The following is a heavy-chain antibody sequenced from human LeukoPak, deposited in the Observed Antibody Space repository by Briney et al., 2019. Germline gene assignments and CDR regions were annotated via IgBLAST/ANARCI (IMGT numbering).Heavy chain of an antibody. CDR1: GFTFSNYW. J-gene: IGHJ6*02. D-gene: IGHD3-10*01. Sequence: GGSLRLSCAASGFTFSNYWMTWVRQAPGKGLEWVANIKEDGSEKYYVDSVKGRFTISRDDAKNSLYLEINSLRVEDTAVYYCVRGWFLSVWSYHWDVWGQGTTVTVSS. V-gene: IGHV3-7*01. CDR3: VRGWFLSVWSYHWDV. CDR2: IKEDGSEK.